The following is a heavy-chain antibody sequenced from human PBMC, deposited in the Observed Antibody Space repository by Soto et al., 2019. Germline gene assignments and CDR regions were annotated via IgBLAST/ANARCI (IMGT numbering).Heavy chain of an antibody. CDR3: ATRRTPVVVPAALNGY. Sequence: ESGGGLVQPGGSLRLSCAASGFTFSSYAMSWVRQAPGKGLEWVSAISGSGGSTYYADSVKGRFTISRDNSKNTLYLQMNSLRAEDTAVYYCATRRTPVVVPAALNGYWGQGTLVTVSS. J-gene: IGHJ4*02. D-gene: IGHD2-2*01. CDR1: GFTFSSYA. V-gene: IGHV3-23*01. CDR2: ISGSGGST.